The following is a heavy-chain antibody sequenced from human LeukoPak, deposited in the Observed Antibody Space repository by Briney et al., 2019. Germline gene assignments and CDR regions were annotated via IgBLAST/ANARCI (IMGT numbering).Heavy chain of an antibody. CDR3: ARTVRLRPDY. Sequence: PGGSLRLSCAASGFTFSSHEMNWVRQAPGKGLEWVSYISSSGSTIYYADSVKGRFTISRDNAKNSLYLQMNSLRAEDTAVYYCARTVRLRPDYWGQGTLVTVSS. CDR1: GFTFSSHE. V-gene: IGHV3-48*03. J-gene: IGHJ4*02. CDR2: ISSSGSTI. D-gene: IGHD5-12*01.